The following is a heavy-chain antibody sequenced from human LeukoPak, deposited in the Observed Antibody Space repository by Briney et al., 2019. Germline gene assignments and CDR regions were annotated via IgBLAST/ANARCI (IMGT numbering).Heavy chain of an antibody. CDR3: ARGGYYYDSSSGYYYAGY. D-gene: IGHD3-22*01. J-gene: IGHJ4*02. CDR1: GFTFDDYG. Sequence: GGSLRLSCAASGFTFDDYGMSWVRQAPGKGLEWVSGINWNGGSTGYADSVKGRFTISRDNAKNSLYLQMNSLRAEDTALYHCARGGYYYDSSSGYYYAGYWGQGTLVTVSS. V-gene: IGHV3-20*01. CDR2: INWNGGST.